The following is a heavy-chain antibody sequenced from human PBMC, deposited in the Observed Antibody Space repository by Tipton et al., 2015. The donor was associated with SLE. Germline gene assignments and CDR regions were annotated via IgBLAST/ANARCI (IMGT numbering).Heavy chain of an antibody. Sequence: TLSLTCTVSGGSISSSSYYWGWIRQPPGKGLEWIGSIYYSGSTYYNPSLKSRVTISVDTSKNPFSLKLSSVTAADTAVYYCARSPYYYDSSGYSPNFDYWGQGTLVTVSS. CDR1: GGSISSSSYY. J-gene: IGHJ4*02. CDR2: IYYSGST. D-gene: IGHD3-22*01. V-gene: IGHV4-39*07. CDR3: ARSPYYYDSSGYSPNFDY.